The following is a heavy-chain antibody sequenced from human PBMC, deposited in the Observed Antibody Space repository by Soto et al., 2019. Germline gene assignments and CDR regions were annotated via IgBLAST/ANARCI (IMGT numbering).Heavy chain of an antibody. Sequence: PSETLSLTCTVSGGSISSGDYYWSWIRQPSGKGLEWIGYIYYSGSTYYNPSLKSRVTISVDTSKNQFSLKLSSVTAADTAVYYCARDRRSSPAYYYYGMDVWGQGTTVTVSS. CDR3: ARDRRSSPAYYYYGMDV. CDR2: IYYSGST. V-gene: IGHV4-30-4*01. J-gene: IGHJ6*02. CDR1: GGSISSGDYY. D-gene: IGHD6-13*01.